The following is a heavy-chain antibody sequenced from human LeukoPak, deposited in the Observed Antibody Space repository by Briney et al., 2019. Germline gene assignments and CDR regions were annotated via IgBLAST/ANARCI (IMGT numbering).Heavy chain of an antibody. J-gene: IGHJ6*02. CDR2: INHSGST. D-gene: IGHD2-2*01. Sequence: SSETLSLTCDVYGGSFSNYYWSWIRQPPGKGLEWIGEINHSGSTNYNPSLKSRVTISVDTSNNQFSLKLSSVTAADTAVYYCARGWGRYCSSSSCSYYYYYGMDVWGQGTTVTVSS. CDR3: ARGWGRYCSSSSCSYYYYYGMDV. V-gene: IGHV4-34*01. CDR1: GGSFSNYY.